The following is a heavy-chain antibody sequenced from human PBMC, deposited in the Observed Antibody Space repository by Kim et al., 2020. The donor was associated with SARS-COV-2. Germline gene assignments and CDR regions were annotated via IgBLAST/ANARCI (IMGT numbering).Heavy chain of an antibody. V-gene: IGHV1-2*06. CDR1: GYTFTDYY. CDR3: ARDPKQYSSDYNWFDP. J-gene: IGHJ5*02. CDR2: INPNTGGT. Sequence: ASVKVSCKASGYTFTDYYIHWVRQAPGQGLEWMGRINPNTGGTNYALKFQGRVTMTRDTSISTAYMELNRLTSDDTPVYFCARDPKQYSSDYNWFDPWGQGTLVTVSS. D-gene: IGHD3-22*01.